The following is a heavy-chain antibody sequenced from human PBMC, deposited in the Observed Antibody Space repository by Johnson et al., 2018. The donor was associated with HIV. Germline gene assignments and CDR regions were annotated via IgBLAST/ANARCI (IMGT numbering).Heavy chain of an antibody. V-gene: IGHV3-66*01. CDR1: GFTVSTNY. Sequence: MRLVESGGGLVQPGGSLRLSCAASGFTVSTNYMSWIRQAPGKGLEWVSVIYSGDTTYYAGSVKGRFTISRDNSKNTLYLQMNSLRAEDTAVYYCGRESTGAGTAFDIWGQGTMVTVSS. D-gene: IGHD2-8*02. CDR3: GRESTGAGTAFDI. CDR2: IYSGDTT. J-gene: IGHJ3*02.